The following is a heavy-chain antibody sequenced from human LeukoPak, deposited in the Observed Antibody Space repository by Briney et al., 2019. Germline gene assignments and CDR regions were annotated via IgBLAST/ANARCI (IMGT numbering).Heavy chain of an antibody. J-gene: IGHJ3*02. CDR3: ARVGSSTTLDAFDI. CDR2: IYYSGST. D-gene: IGHD2-2*01. CDR1: GGSISSGDYY. V-gene: IGHV4-30-4*08. Sequence: PSQTLSLTCTVSGGSISSGDYYWSWIRQPPGKGLEWIGYIYYSGSTYYNPSLKSRVTISVDTSKNQFSLKLSSVTAEDTAVYYCARVGSSTTLDAFDIWGQGTMVTVSS.